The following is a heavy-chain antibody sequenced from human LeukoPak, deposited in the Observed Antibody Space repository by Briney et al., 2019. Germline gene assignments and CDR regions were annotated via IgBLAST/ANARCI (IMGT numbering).Heavy chain of an antibody. CDR2: IYYSGNT. J-gene: IGHJ4*02. CDR3: ARVRGYSYDSSDFDY. Sequence: LSETLSRTCTVSGDSISYYYWSWIRQPPGKGLEWIGKIYYSGNTNYNPSLKSRVTISVDTSKNQFSLKLSSVTAADTAVYYCARVRGYSYDSSDFDYWGQGTLVTVSS. D-gene: IGHD5-18*01. V-gene: IGHV4-59*01. CDR1: GDSISYYY.